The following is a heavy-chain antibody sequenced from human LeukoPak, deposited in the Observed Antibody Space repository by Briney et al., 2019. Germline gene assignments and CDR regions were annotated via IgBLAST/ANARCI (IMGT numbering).Heavy chain of an antibody. J-gene: IGHJ3*02. CDR2: IIPILGIA. V-gene: IGHV1-69*04. CDR3: ARALYSGSYYDAFDI. CDR1: GGTFSSYA. D-gene: IGHD1-26*01. Sequence: SVKVSCKASGGTFSSYAISWVRQAPGQGLEWMGRIIPILGIANYAQKFQGRVTITADKSTSTAYMELSSLRSEDTAVYYCARALYSGSYYDAFDIWGQGTMVTVSS.